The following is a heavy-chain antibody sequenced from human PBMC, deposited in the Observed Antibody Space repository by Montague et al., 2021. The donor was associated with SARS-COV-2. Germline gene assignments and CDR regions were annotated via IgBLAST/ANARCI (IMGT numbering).Heavy chain of an antibody. J-gene: IGHJ6*02. D-gene: IGHD3-10*01. CDR2: TYYRSKWYN. CDR1: GDSVSSNSAA. CDR3: ARGLWFGELLKRYYYYGIDV. V-gene: IGHV6-1*01. Sequence: CAISGDSVSSNSAAWNWIRQSPSRGLEWLGRTYYRSKWYNDYAVSVKSRITINPDTSKNQFSLQLNSVTPEDTAVYYCARGLWFGELLKRYYYYGIDVWGQGTTVTVSS.